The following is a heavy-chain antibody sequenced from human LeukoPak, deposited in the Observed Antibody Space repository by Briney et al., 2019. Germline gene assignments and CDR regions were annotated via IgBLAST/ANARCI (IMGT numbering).Heavy chain of an antibody. CDR3: ARRNGYCTNGVCYDAFDI. J-gene: IGHJ3*02. CDR1: GGSISSFY. D-gene: IGHD2-8*01. Sequence: SETLSLTCTVSGGSISSFYWSWIRQPPGKGLEWIGYTYYGGSTNYNPSLKSRVTISVDTSKNQFSLKLSSVTAADTAVYYCARRNGYCTNGVCYDAFDIWGQGTMVTVSS. CDR2: TYYGGST. V-gene: IGHV4-59*08.